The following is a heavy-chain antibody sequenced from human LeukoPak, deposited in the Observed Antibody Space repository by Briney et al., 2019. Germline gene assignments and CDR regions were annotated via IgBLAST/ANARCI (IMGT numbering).Heavy chain of an antibody. CDR1: GYTFTGYY. Sequence: ASVKVSCKASGYTFTGYYMHWVRQAPGQGLEWMGWISAYNGNTNYAQKLQGRVTMTTDTSTSTAYMELRSLRSDDTAVYYCARDHEVGQFDYWGQGTLVTVSS. CDR3: ARDHEVGQFDY. J-gene: IGHJ4*02. V-gene: IGHV1-18*04. D-gene: IGHD1-26*01. CDR2: ISAYNGNT.